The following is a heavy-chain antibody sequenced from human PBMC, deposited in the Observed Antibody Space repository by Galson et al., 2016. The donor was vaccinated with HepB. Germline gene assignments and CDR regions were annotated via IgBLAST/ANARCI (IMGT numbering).Heavy chain of an antibody. CDR2: IFHSGRV. V-gene: IGHV4-4*02. D-gene: IGHD2/OR15-2a*01. Sequence: SETLSLTCAVSGVSITSSDWWSWVRQPPGQGLEWIGQIFHSGRVNYTPSLASRVTISIDTSNNHFSLRLTSVTAADTALYYCGRQYWGGPSDYWGQGTLVTVSS. CDR3: GRQYWGGPSDY. J-gene: IGHJ4*02. CDR1: GVSITSSDW.